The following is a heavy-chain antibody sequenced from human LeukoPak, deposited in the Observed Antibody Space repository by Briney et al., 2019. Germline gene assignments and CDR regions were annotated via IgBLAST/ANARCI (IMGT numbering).Heavy chain of an antibody. D-gene: IGHD3-10*01. J-gene: IGHJ4*02. V-gene: IGHV3-20*04. Sequence: GGSLRLSCAASGFTFDDYGMSWVRQAPGKGLEWVSGIKWNGGRTGYADSVKGRFTISRDNAKKSLYVQMNSLRAEDTALYYCAREYYGSGSYYNVGYWGQGTLVTVSS. CDR3: AREYYGSGSYYNVGY. CDR1: GFTFDDYG. CDR2: IKWNGGRT.